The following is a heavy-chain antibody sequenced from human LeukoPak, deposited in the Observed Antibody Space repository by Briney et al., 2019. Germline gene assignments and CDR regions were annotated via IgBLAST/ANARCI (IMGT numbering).Heavy chain of an antibody. CDR1: GYSISSGYY. Sequence: PSETLSLTCTVSGYSISSGYYWGWIRQPPGKGLEWIGEINHSGSTNYNPSLKSRVTISVDTSKNQFSLKLSSVTVADTAVYYCARHDYSNYFFDYWGQGTLVTVSS. J-gene: IGHJ4*02. V-gene: IGHV4-38-2*02. D-gene: IGHD4-11*01. CDR2: INHSGST. CDR3: ARHDYSNYFFDY.